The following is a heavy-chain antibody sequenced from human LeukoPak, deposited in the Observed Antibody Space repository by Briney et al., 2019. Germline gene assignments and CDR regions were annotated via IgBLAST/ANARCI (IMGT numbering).Heavy chain of an antibody. Sequence: SETLSLTCTVSGGSISSSSYYWGWIRQPPGKGLEWIGSICYSGSTYYNPSLKSRVTISVDTSKNQFSLKLSSVTAADTAVYYCARHVVTRLGYYDSSGYPTTDAFDIWGQGTMVTVSS. D-gene: IGHD3-22*01. CDR3: ARHVVTRLGYYDSSGYPTTDAFDI. V-gene: IGHV4-39*01. CDR2: ICYSGST. J-gene: IGHJ3*02. CDR1: GGSISSSSYY.